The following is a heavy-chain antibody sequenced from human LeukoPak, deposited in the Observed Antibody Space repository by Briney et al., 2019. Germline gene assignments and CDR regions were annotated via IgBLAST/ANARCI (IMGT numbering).Heavy chain of an antibody. V-gene: IGHV3-74*01. D-gene: IGHD3-10*01. CDR1: GFTFSDYW. CDR2: INTDGSIT. CDR3: ARDRGPRTGFMVREAYDY. J-gene: IGHJ4*02. Sequence: PGGSLRLSCAASGFTFSDYWIHWVRQAPGKGLVWVSRINTDGSITNYADSVEGRFSISRDNAKNTQYLQMSSLRAEDTAVYYCARDRGPRTGFMVREAYDYWGQGTLVTVSS.